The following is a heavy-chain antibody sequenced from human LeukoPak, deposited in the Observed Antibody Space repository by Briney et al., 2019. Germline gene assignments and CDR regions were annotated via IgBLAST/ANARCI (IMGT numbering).Heavy chain of an antibody. Sequence: GGSLRLSCAASGFTFSSSWMIWARQAPGKGLEWVANIDQDGGQKYYLDSVKGRFTISRDNAKNSLYLQMNSLRAEDTAVYYCARPSGYCSSGSCFPFDCWGQGTLVTVSS. CDR3: ARPSGYCSSGSCFPFDC. V-gene: IGHV3-7*01. J-gene: IGHJ4*02. CDR2: IDQDGGQK. D-gene: IGHD2-15*01. CDR1: GFTFSSSW.